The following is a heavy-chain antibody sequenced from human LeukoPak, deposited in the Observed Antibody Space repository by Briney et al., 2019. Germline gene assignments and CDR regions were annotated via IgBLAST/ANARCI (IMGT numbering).Heavy chain of an antibody. CDR2: ISAYNSNT. D-gene: IGHD1-26*01. V-gene: IGHV1-18*01. J-gene: IGHJ4*02. Sequence: ASVKVSCKASGYTFTSSGISWVRQAPGQGLEWMGWISAYNSNTNYAQKLQGRVTMTTDTSTSTAYMELRSLRSDDTAVYYCARLVSVAGGYYFDHWGQGTLVTVSS. CDR1: GYTFTSSG. CDR3: ARLVSVAGGYYFDH.